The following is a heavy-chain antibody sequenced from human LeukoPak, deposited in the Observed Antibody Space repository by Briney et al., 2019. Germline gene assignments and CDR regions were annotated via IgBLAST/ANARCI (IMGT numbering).Heavy chain of an antibody. CDR1: GFTVSDYY. D-gene: IGHD1-26*01. Sequence: GGSLRLSCAASGFTVSDYYMSWVRQAPGKGLEWVSVIESVGITHYADSVKGRFTISRDNAKDSLYLQMHSLRAEDTAVYYCARDLMGWDLHYFDYWGQGTLVTVSS. CDR2: IESVGIT. CDR3: ARDLMGWDLHYFDY. V-gene: IGHV3-66*01. J-gene: IGHJ4*02.